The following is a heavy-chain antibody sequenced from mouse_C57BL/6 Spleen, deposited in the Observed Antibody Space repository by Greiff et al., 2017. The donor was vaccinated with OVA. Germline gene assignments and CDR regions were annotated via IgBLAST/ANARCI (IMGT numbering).Heavy chain of an antibody. Sequence: EVMLVESGEGLVKPGGSLKLSCAASGFTFSSYAMSWVRQTPEKRLEWVAYISSGGDYIYYADTVKGRFTISRDNARNTLYLQMSSLKSEDTAMYYCTRDRDSSSWYFDVWGTGTTVTVSS. CDR2: ISSGGDYI. CDR3: TRDRDSSSWYFDV. J-gene: IGHJ1*03. V-gene: IGHV5-9-1*02. D-gene: IGHD1-1*01. CDR1: GFTFSSYA.